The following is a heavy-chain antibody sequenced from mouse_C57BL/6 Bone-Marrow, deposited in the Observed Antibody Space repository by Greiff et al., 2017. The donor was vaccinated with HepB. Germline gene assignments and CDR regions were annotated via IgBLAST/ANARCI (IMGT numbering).Heavy chain of an antibody. V-gene: IGHV1-50*01. CDR2: IDPSDSYT. Sequence: QVQLQQPGAELVKPGASVKLSCKASGYTFTSYWMQWVNQRPGQGLEWIGEIDPSDSYTNYNQKFKGKATLTVDTSSSTAYMQLSSLTSEDSAVYYCARFGAYWGQGTLVTVSA. CDR1: GYTFTSYW. CDR3: ARFGAY. J-gene: IGHJ3*01.